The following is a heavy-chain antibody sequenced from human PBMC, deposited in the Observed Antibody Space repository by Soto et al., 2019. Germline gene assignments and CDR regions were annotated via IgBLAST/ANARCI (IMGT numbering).Heavy chain of an antibody. J-gene: IGHJ6*02. D-gene: IGHD2-2*01. V-gene: IGHV1-69*01. CDR3: ARIFPIVVVPAAMNYYYGMDV. CDR1: GGTFSSYA. Sequence: QVQLVQSGAEVKKPGSSVKVSCKASGGTFSSYAISWVRQAPGQGLEWMGGIIPIFGTANYAQKFQGRVTITADESTSTAYMELSSLRSEDTAVYYCARIFPIVVVPAAMNYYYGMDVWGLGTTVTVSS. CDR2: IIPIFGTA.